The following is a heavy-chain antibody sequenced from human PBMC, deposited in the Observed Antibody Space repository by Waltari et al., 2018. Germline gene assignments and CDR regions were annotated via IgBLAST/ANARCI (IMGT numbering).Heavy chain of an antibody. V-gene: IGHV4-59*11. Sequence: QVQLQESGPGLVKPSETLSLTCTVSGGSISSHYWSWIRQPPGTGLEWIGYIYYSGSTNYNPSLKSRVTISVDTSKNQFSLKLSSVTAADTAVYYCAREWNGDSHFDYWGQGTLVTVSS. D-gene: IGHD4-17*01. CDR2: IYYSGST. J-gene: IGHJ4*02. CDR3: AREWNGDSHFDY. CDR1: GGSISSHY.